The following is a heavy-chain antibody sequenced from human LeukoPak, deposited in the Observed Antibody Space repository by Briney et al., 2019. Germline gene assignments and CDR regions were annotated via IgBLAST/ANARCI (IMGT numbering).Heavy chain of an antibody. CDR2: IYYSGST. Sequence: PSETLSLTCTVSGGSISSTTYHWSWIRQPPGKGLEWIGNIYYSGSTYYNPSLKSRVTISVDTSKNQFSLKLSSVTAADTAVYYCARRPYYYGSGSYLGWFDPWGQGTLVTVYS. CDR1: GGSISSTTYH. D-gene: IGHD3-10*01. CDR3: ARRPYYYGSGSYLGWFDP. V-gene: IGHV4-39*01. J-gene: IGHJ5*02.